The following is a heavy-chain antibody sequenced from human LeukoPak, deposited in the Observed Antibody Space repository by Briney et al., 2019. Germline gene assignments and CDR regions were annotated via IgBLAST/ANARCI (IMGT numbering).Heavy chain of an antibody. CDR3: ARAATGTKRFDP. V-gene: IGHV3-48*03. J-gene: IGHJ5*02. Sequence: GGSLRLSCAASGFTFSSYEMNWVRQAPGKGLEWVSYISSSGSTIYYADSVKGRFTISRDNAKNSLYLQMNSLRAEDTAVYYCARAATGTKRFDPWGQGTLVTVSS. CDR2: ISSSGSTI. CDR1: GFTFSSYE. D-gene: IGHD6-13*01.